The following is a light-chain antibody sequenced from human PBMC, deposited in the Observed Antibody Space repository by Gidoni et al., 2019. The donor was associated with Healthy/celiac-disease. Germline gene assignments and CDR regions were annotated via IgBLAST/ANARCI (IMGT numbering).Light chain of an antibody. Sequence: DIQMTQSPSSLSASVGDRVTITCRASQGISNYLAWYQQKPGKVPKLLIYAASTLQSGVPSRFSGSGSGTDFTLTISSLQPEDVATYYCQKYNNAPPWTFGRGTKVEIK. CDR2: AAS. CDR3: QKYNNAPPWT. J-gene: IGKJ1*01. CDR1: QGISNY. V-gene: IGKV1-27*01.